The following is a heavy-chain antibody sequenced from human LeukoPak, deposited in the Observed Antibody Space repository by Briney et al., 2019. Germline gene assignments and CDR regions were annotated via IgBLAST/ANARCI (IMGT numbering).Heavy chain of an antibody. Sequence: GGSLRLSCAASGFTFSSYWMSWVRQAPGKGLEWVANIKQDGSEKYYVDSVKGRFTISRDNAKNSLYLQMNSLRAEDTAVYYCAKFSYGFYKYVDYWGQGTLVAVSS. CDR1: GFTFSSYW. CDR2: IKQDGSEK. J-gene: IGHJ4*02. D-gene: IGHD3-9*01. CDR3: AKFSYGFYKYVDY. V-gene: IGHV3-7*01.